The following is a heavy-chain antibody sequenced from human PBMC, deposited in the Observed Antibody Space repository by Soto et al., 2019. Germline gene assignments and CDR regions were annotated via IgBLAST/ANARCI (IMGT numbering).Heavy chain of an antibody. CDR1: GVSISSSSYY. CDR2: IYYSGST. Sequence: SETLSLTCTVSGVSISSSSYYWGWIRQPPGKGLEWIGSIYYSGSTYYNPSLKSRVTISLDTSKNQFSLKLSSVTAADTAVYYCARRGYYYDSSGYPSVWYWGQGTLVTVS. D-gene: IGHD3-22*01. CDR3: ARRGYYYDSSGYPSVWY. J-gene: IGHJ4*02. V-gene: IGHV4-39*01.